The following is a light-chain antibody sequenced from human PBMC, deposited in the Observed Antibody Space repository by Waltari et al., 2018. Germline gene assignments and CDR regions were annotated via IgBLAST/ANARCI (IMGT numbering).Light chain of an antibody. CDR2: SNN. Sequence: QSELTQPSSASGTPGQSVSISCSGNSSNIGSNTVNWYQQVPGTAPKLLMYSNNQRPSGFPPRFSGSKSGNSASLAISALQSDDEGIYYCSAWDDSLNGFNVFGPGTKVTVL. CDR1: SSNIGSNT. V-gene: IGLV1-44*01. J-gene: IGLJ1*01. CDR3: SAWDDSLNGFNV.